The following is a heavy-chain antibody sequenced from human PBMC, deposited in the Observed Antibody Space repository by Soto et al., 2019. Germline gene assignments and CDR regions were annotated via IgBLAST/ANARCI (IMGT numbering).Heavy chain of an antibody. D-gene: IGHD3-22*01. CDR1: GFTFSSYA. J-gene: IGHJ5*02. Sequence: GGSLRLSCAASGFTFSSYAMSWVRQAPGKGLEWVSYISTSSTIYYADSEKGRFTISRDNAKNSLYLQMNSLRDEDTAVYYCARSAEYDSSGYYYLNWFDPWGQGTLVTVSS. CDR3: ARSAEYDSSGYYYLNWFDP. V-gene: IGHV3-48*02. CDR2: ISTSSTI.